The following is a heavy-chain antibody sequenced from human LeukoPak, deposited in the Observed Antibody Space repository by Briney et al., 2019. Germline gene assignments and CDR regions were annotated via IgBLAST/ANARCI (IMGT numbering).Heavy chain of an antibody. V-gene: IGHV4-59*12. CDR1: GGSISTYY. D-gene: IGHD4-23*01. CDR2: VYYIGTT. Sequence: SETLSLTCTVSGGSISTYYWSWIRQSPGKGLEWIGFVYYIGTTNYNPSLKSRVTISLGTSKNQFSLRLSSVTAADTAVYYCARGGNDALDIWGQGTVVTVSS. CDR3: ARGGNDALDI. J-gene: IGHJ3*02.